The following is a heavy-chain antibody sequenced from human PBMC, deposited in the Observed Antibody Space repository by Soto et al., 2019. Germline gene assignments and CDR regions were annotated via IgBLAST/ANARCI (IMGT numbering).Heavy chain of an antibody. CDR3: ARDPAMITFGGVISSFDY. CDR2: INSDGSST. D-gene: IGHD3-16*01. CDR1: GFTFSSYW. J-gene: IGHJ4*02. V-gene: IGHV3-74*01. Sequence: GGSLRLSCAASGFTFSSYWMHWVRQAPGKGLVWVSRINSDGSSTSYADSVKGRFTISRDNAKNTLYLQMNSLRAEDTAVYYCARDPAMITFGGVISSFDYWGQGTLVTVSS.